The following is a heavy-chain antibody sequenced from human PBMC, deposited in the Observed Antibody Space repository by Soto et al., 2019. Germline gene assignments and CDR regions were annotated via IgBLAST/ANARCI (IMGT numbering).Heavy chain of an antibody. Sequence: QVQLQESGPGLVKPSETLSLTCSVSGGSINNDYWTWIRQYAGKGLEWIGRINTSGRTTYNPSLQSRVTMSIDTSMNKFSLTLIAVHAAETALYYCARLHLPALQGAFGIWGQGTMVTVSS. CDR1: GGSINNDY. V-gene: IGHV4-4*07. CDR2: INTSGRT. CDR3: ARLHLPALQGAFGI. D-gene: IGHD2-2*01. J-gene: IGHJ3*02.